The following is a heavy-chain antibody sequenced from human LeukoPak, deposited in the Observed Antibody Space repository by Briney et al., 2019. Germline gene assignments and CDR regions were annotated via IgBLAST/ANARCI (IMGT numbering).Heavy chain of an antibody. CDR1: GYTFTGYY. Sequence: GASVKVSCKASGYTFTGYYIHWVRQAPGQGPEWMGWINPDSGGTNYAQKFQGRVTMSRDTSISTAYMEVSRLRSDDTAVYYCAREPIVLVPAAILNWFDPWGQGTLVTVSS. V-gene: IGHV1-2*02. CDR2: INPDSGGT. CDR3: AREPIVLVPAAILNWFDP. D-gene: IGHD2-2*02. J-gene: IGHJ5*02.